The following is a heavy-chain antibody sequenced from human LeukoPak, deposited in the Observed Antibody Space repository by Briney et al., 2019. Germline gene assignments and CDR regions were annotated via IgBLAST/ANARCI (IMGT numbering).Heavy chain of an antibody. CDR3: ARDSQGITAVGNY. Sequence: KPSETLSLTCTVSGGSINNYYWAWIRQPPGKGLQWIGHMYSNVITKYNPSFRSRVTMSLDLSKNQCSLKLSSVTAADTAVYYCARDSQGITAVGNYWGQGILVTVSS. V-gene: IGHV4-59*12. CDR2: MYSNVIT. D-gene: IGHD6-13*01. J-gene: IGHJ4*02. CDR1: GGSINNYY.